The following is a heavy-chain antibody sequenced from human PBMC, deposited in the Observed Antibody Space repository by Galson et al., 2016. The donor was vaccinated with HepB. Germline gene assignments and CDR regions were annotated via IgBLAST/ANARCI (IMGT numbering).Heavy chain of an antibody. J-gene: IGHJ4*02. CDR3: ARDSRGPPPFYYDSAGPYDY. D-gene: IGHD3-22*01. V-gene: IGHV6-1*01. CDR1: GDSVSSNIVA. CDR2: TYYRSKWYH. Sequence: CAISGDSVSSNIVAWNWIRQSPSRGLEWLGRTYYRSKWYHDYAASVKSRILINPDTSKNQFSLQLNSVTPEDTAVYYCARDSRGPPPFYYDSAGPYDYWGQGTLVTVSS.